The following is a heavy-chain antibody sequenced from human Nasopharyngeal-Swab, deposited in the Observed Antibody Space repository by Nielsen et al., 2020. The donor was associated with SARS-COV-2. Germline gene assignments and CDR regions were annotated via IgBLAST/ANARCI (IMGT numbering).Heavy chain of an antibody. D-gene: IGHD2-15*01. CDR1: GYSFTSDG. J-gene: IGHJ6*03. CDR2: IDPSDSYT. Sequence: GEALKISCKGSGYSFTSDGISWVRQMPGKGLAWMGRIDPSDSYTNYSPSFQGHVTISADKSISTAYLQWSSLKASDTAMYYCARRAYCSGGSCYSPYYYYMDVWGKGTTVTVSS. V-gene: IGHV5-10-1*01. CDR3: ARRAYCSGGSCYSPYYYYMDV.